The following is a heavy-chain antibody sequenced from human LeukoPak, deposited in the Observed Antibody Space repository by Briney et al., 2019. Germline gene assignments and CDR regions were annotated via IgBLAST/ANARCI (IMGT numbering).Heavy chain of an antibody. CDR2: IGGSGGSS. V-gene: IGHV3-23*01. D-gene: IGHD3-22*01. Sequence: PGGSLRLSCAASGFTFSSYAMSWVRQAPGKGLEWVSAIGGSGGSSYSADSVKGWFTISRDNSKNTLYLQMSSLRAEDTAVYYCAKNNYETDYWGQGTLVTVSS. J-gene: IGHJ4*02. CDR1: GFTFSSYA. CDR3: AKNNYETDY.